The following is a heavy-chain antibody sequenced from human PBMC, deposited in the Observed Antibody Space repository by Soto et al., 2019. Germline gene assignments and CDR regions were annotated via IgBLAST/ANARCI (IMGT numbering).Heavy chain of an antibody. CDR2: INAGNGNT. V-gene: IGHV1-3*01. J-gene: IGHJ4*02. CDR3: ARDPDYGDYGTSPADDY. Sequence: VASVKVSCKASGYTFTSYAMHWVRQAPGQRLEWMGWINAGNGNTKYSQKFQGRVTITRDTSASTAYMELSSLRSEDTAVYYCARDPDYGDYGTSPADDYWGQGTLVTVSS. D-gene: IGHD4-17*01. CDR1: GYTFTSYA.